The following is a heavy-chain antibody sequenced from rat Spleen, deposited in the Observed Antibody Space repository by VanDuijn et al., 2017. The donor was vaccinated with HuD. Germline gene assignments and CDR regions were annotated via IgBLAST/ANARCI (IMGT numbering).Heavy chain of an antibody. CDR1: GFSFSNFY. CDR3: TRAGDYSSYIYGGWFAY. CDR2: ISYEGSST. D-gene: IGHD1-2*01. Sequence: EVQLVESGGGLVQPGRSLKLSCAASGFSFSNFYMAWVRQAPKKGLEWVAYISYEGSSTYYGDSVKGRFNISRDNAKSTLYLQMNSLRSEDTATYYCTRAGDYSSYIYGGWFAYWGQGTLVTVSS. J-gene: IGHJ3*01. V-gene: IGHV5-22*01.